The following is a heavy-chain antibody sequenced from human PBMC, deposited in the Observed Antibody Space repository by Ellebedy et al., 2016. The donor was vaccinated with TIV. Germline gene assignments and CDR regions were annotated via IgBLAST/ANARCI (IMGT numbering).Heavy chain of an antibody. J-gene: IGHJ4*02. CDR3: ARDMVQGMVARYLWFDY. Sequence: ASVKVSCKASGYTFNSYSISWVRQAPGQGPEWMGWISAYTGETRYSQKYQGRVNLTTDTSKTTAYMELRSLRSDDTAVYFCARDMVQGMVARYLWFDYWGQGTLITVSS. CDR2: ISAYTGET. D-gene: IGHD5-12*01. V-gene: IGHV1-18*01. CDR1: GYTFNSYS.